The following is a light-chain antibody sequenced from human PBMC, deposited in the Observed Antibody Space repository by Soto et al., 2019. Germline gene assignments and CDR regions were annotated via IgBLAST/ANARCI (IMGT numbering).Light chain of an antibody. V-gene: IGKV1-39*01. CDR3: QQSYSAPYT. Sequence: QMTQSPSSLSASVGDRVTLTCRASQSISSYLNWYQQKPGKGPKLLIYVASSLQSGVPSRFSGSGSGTDFTLTISSLQPEDFATYYCQQSYSAPYTFGQGTKLEIK. J-gene: IGKJ2*01. CDR2: VAS. CDR1: QSISSY.